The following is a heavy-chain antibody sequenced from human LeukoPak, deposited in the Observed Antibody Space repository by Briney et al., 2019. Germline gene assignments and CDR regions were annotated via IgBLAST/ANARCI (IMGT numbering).Heavy chain of an antibody. CDR2: FIPIFGAA. Sequence: ASVKVSCKASGGTFSSYAINWVRQAPGQGLKWMGGFIPIFGAANYAQKFQGRVTITADEYTSTAYMELSSLRSEDTAVYYCARESGFYGSGSRYWGQGTLVTVSS. J-gene: IGHJ4*02. D-gene: IGHD3-10*01. CDR3: ARESGFYGSGSRY. CDR1: GGTFSSYA. V-gene: IGHV1-69*13.